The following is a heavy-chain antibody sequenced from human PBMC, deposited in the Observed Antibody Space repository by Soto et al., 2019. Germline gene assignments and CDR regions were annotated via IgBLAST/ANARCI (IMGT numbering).Heavy chain of an antibody. D-gene: IGHD3-3*01. J-gene: IGHJ5*02. Sequence: ASETLSLTCAVSGYSISSSNWWGWIRQPPGKGLEWIGYIYHSGSTYYNPSLKSRVTISVDRSKNQFSLKLSSVTAADTAVYYCARVPGDFWSGYYSWFDPWGQGTLVTVSS. CDR3: ARVPGDFWSGYYSWFDP. CDR2: IYHSGST. V-gene: IGHV4-28*03. CDR1: GYSISSSNW.